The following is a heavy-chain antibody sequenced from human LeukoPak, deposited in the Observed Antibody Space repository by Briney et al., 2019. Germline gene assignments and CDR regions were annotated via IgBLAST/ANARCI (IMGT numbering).Heavy chain of an antibody. J-gene: IGHJ4*02. CDR1: GFTVSSNY. D-gene: IGHD3-22*01. CDR2: IYSGGST. Sequence: GGSLRLSCAASGFTVSSNYMSWVRQAPGKGLEWDSVIYSGGSTYYADSVKGRFTISRDNSKNTLYLQMNSLRAEDTAVYYCARTYYYDSSGYSYYFDCWGQGTLVTVSS. V-gene: IGHV3-53*01. CDR3: ARTYYYDSSGYSYYFDC.